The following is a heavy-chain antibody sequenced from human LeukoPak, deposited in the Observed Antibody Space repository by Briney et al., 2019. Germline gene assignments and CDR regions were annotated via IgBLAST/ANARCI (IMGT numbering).Heavy chain of an antibody. CDR1: GYTFTSYG. V-gene: IGHV1-18*01. D-gene: IGHD3-10*01. CDR3: ARDFWVLWFGESIPAANWFDP. J-gene: IGHJ5*02. CDR2: ISAYNGNT. Sequence: ASVKVSCKASGYTFTSYGISWVRQAPGQGLEWMGWISAYNGNTNYAQKLQGRVTMTTDTSTSTAYMELRSLRSDDTAVYYCARDFWVLWFGESIPAANWFDPWGQGTLATVSS.